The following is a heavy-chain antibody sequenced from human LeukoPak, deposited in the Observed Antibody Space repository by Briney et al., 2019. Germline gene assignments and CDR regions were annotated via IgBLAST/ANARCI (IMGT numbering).Heavy chain of an antibody. CDR1: GGSVSSGSYY. J-gene: IGHJ4*02. Sequence: SETLSLTCTVSGGSVSSGSYYWSWIRQPPGKGLEWIGYTYYSGSTNYNPSLKSRVTISVGTSKNQFSLKLSSVAAADTAVYYCARGAYSGYPDYWGQGTLVTVSS. CDR2: TYYSGST. V-gene: IGHV4-61*01. D-gene: IGHD5-12*01. CDR3: ARGAYSGYPDY.